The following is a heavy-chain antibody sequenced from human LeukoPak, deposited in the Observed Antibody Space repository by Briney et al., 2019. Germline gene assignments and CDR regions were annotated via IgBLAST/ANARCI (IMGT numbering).Heavy chain of an antibody. CDR3: ARDHTVAAYFSDYYYYYMDV. V-gene: IGHV3-7*01. CDR2: IKQDGSEK. J-gene: IGHJ6*03. Sequence: PGGSLRLSCAASGFTFSSYWMSWVRQAPGKGLEWVANIKQDGSEKYYVDSVKGRFTISRDNAKNSLYLQMNSLRAEDTAVYYCARDHTVAAYFSDYYYYYMDVWGKGTTVTVSS. D-gene: IGHD6-19*01. CDR1: GFTFSSYW.